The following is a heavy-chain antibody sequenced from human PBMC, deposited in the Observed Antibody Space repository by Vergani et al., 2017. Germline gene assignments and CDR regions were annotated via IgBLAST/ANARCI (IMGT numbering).Heavy chain of an antibody. D-gene: IGHD3-3*01. CDR1: GFTFSSYT. Sequence: QVQLVESGGGVVQPGRSLRLSCAASGFTFSSYTMHWVRQAPGKGLEWVAVISYDGSNKYYADSVKGRVSISRDNSKNTLYLRMNSLRPEDTAMYYCARPAGLEWLSYYFDYWGQGTLVTVSS. V-gene: IGHV3-30-3*01. CDR2: ISYDGSNK. J-gene: IGHJ4*02. CDR3: ARPAGLEWLSYYFDY.